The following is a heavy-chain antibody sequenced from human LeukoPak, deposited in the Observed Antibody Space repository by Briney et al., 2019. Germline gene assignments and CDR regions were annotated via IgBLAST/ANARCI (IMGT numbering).Heavy chain of an antibody. CDR2: IIPIFGIA. V-gene: IGHV1-69*04. D-gene: IGHD6-19*01. CDR3: ARVVDSSGWTHFDY. J-gene: IGHJ4*02. Sequence: EASVKVSCKASGGTFSSYAISWVRQAPGQGLEWMGRIIPIFGIANYAQKFQGRVTITADKSTSTAYMELSSLRSEDTAVYYCARVVDSSGWTHFDYWRQGTLVTVSS. CDR1: GGTFSSYA.